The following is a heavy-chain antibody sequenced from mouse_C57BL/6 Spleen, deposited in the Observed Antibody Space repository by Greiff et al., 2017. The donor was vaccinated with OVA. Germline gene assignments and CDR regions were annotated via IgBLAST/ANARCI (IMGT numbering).Heavy chain of an antibody. Sequence: EVHLVESGPGLVKPSQSLSLTCSVTGYSITSGYYWNWIRQFPGNKLEWMGYISYDGSNNYNPSLKNRISITRDTSKNQFFLKLNSVTTEDTATYYCAREGSSYGFAYWGQGTLVTVSA. V-gene: IGHV3-6*01. CDR2: ISYDGSN. D-gene: IGHD1-1*01. J-gene: IGHJ3*01. CDR3: AREGSSYGFAY. CDR1: GYSITSGYY.